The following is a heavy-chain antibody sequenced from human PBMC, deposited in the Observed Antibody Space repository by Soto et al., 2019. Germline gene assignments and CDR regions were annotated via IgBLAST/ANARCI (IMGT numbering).Heavy chain of an antibody. J-gene: IGHJ6*01. CDR3: AGGSILRGGYRMDV. V-gene: IGHV1-8*01. CDR2: LNPNTGDT. D-gene: IGHD3-10*01. Sequence: QMQLAQSGSEVKEPGASVKVSCRASGYTLTTFDMNWMRQAPGQGLEWMGWLNPNTGDTVYARKFQGRVTMTRATPISPGFLEASNLKFEDHALFYCAGGSILRGGYRMDVRGHGTMVTVSS. CDR1: GYTLTTFD.